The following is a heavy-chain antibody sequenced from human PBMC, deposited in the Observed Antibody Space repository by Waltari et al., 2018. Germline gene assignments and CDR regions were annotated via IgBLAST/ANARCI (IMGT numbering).Heavy chain of an antibody. CDR2: IKQDGSQK. CDR1: GFTFSSFW. V-gene: IGHV3-7*01. J-gene: IGHJ5*02. CDR3: ANYYNSGPVGS. D-gene: IGHD1-26*01. Sequence: EVQLVESGGGLVQPGESLRLSCAASGFTFSSFWMTWVRQAPGKGLDWVANIKQDGSQKFYMDSVKGRLTISRDNAKNSLYLQMNSLRVEDMGVYYCANYYNSGPVGSWGQGTLVTVSS.